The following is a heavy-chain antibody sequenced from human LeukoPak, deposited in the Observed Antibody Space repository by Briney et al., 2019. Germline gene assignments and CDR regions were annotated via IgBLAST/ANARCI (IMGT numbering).Heavy chain of an antibody. Sequence: ASVKVSCKASGYTFTGYYMHWVRQAPGQGLEWMGWIDPNSGGTNYAQKFQGRVTMTRDTSNSTAYMELSRLRSDDTAVYYCARESPYSSGWPYFDYWGQGTLVTVSS. CDR3: ARESPYSSGWPYFDY. V-gene: IGHV1-2*02. CDR2: IDPNSGGT. CDR1: GYTFTGYY. J-gene: IGHJ4*02. D-gene: IGHD6-19*01.